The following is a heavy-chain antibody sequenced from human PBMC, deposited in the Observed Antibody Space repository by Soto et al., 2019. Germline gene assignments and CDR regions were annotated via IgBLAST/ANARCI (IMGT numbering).Heavy chain of an antibody. CDR1: GFTFSTYT. V-gene: IGHV3-21*01. J-gene: IGHJ4*02. Sequence: EVQLVESGGGLVKPGGSLRLSCAASGFTFSTYTMNWVRQGPGKGLEWVASIVSSSGYIFYADSVKGRFTISRDNAKNSLYLQMNSLRAEDTAVYYCGRGRVAATEGVDYWGQGTLVTVST. D-gene: IGHD2-15*01. CDR3: GRGRVAATEGVDY. CDR2: IVSSSGYI.